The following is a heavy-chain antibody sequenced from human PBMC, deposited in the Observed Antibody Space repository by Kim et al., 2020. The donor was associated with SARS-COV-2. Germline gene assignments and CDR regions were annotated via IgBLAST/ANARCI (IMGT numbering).Heavy chain of an antibody. CDR3: RGWFHTFDV. Sequence: GGSLRLSCAGSGLTVSSTDLSWVRQAPGKGLEWVSVLHSDNSAYYADSVKGRFTISRDSSRNTLVLQMNSLRAEDTALYYCRGWFHTFDVWGQGTTVTVSS. CDR1: GLTVSSTD. CDR2: LHSDNSA. D-gene: IGHD2-15*01. V-gene: IGHV3-53*01. J-gene: IGHJ3*01.